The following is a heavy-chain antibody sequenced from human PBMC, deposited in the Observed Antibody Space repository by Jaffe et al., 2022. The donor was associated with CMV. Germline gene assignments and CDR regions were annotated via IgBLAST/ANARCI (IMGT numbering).Heavy chain of an antibody. Sequence: QVQLVQSGAEVKKPGASVKVSCKASGYTFTGYYMHWVRQAPGQGLEWMGWINPNSGGTNYAQKFQGWVTMTRDTSISTAYMELSRLRSDDTAVYYCARAPAYCGGDCYPRYYFDYWGQGTLVTVSS. CDR2: INPNSGGT. CDR1: GYTFTGYY. J-gene: IGHJ4*02. V-gene: IGHV1-2*04. D-gene: IGHD2-21*02. CDR3: ARAPAYCGGDCYPRYYFDY.